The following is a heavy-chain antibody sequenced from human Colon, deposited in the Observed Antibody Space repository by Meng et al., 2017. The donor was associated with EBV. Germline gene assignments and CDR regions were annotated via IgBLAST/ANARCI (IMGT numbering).Heavy chain of an antibody. CDR2: IYHSGST. D-gene: IGHD2-21*02. CDR3: ARVGAYCGGDCYHPR. CDR1: GGSLSSRNW. J-gene: IGHJ4*02. V-gene: IGHV4-4*02. Sequence: QVRLQGSGPGLVKPSGTLSLTCAFSGGSLSSRNWWSWVRQPPGKGLEWIGEIYHSGSTNYNPSLKSRVTISVDESKNQFSLRLSSVTAADTAVYYCARVGAYCGGDCYHPRWGQGTLVTVSS.